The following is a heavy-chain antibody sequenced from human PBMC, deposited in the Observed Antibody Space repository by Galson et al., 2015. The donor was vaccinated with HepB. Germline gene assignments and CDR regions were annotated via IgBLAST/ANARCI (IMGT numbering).Heavy chain of an antibody. CDR2: ISSSSSYI. D-gene: IGHD5-18*01. CDR1: GFTFSSYS. CDR3: ARGLGIQLIRTCDY. Sequence: SLRLSCAASGFTFSSYSMNWVRQAPGKGLEWVSSISSSSSYIYYADSVKGRFTISRDNAKNSLYLQMNSLRAEDTAVYYCARGLGIQLIRTCDYWGQGTLVTVSS. J-gene: IGHJ4*02. V-gene: IGHV3-21*01.